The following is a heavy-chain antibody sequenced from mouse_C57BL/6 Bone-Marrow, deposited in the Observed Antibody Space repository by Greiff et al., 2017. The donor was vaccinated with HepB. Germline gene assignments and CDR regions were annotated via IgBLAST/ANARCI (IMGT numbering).Heavy chain of an antibody. D-gene: IGHD1-1*01. J-gene: IGHJ2*01. CDR3: ARHDYGSSPYYFDY. CDR1: GFTFSSYT. Sequence: EVMLVESGGGLVKPGGSLKLSCAASGFTFSSYTMSWVRQTPEKRLEWVATISGGGGNTYYPDSVKGRFTISRDNAKNTLYLQMSSLRSEDTALYYCARHDYGSSPYYFDYWGQGTTLTVSS. V-gene: IGHV5-9*01. CDR2: ISGGGGNT.